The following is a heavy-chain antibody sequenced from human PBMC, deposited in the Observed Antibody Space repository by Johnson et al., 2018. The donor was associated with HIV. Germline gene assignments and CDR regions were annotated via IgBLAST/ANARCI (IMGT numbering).Heavy chain of an antibody. V-gene: IGHV3-9*01. CDR1: GFTFDDYA. CDR2: ISWNSGSI. Sequence: VQLVESGGGLVQPGRSLRLSCAASGFTFDDYAMHWVRQAPGKGLEWVSGISWNSGSIGYADSVKGRFTISRDNAKNSLYLQMNSLRAEDTALYYCAKAREVGWDTYDVWGQGTMVSVSS. D-gene: IGHD3-10*01. J-gene: IGHJ3*01. CDR3: AKAREVGWDTYDV.